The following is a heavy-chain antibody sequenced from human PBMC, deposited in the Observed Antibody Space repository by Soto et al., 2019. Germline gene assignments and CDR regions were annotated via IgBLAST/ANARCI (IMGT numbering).Heavy chain of an antibody. J-gene: IGHJ3*02. D-gene: IGHD6-6*01. CDR2: INPNSGGT. V-gene: IGHV1-2*04. CDR1: GYTFTSYD. CDR3: ARDARIAARPLDAFDI. Sequence: GASVKVSCKASGYTFTSYDINWVRQAPGQGLEWMGWINPNSGGTNYAQKFQGWVTMTRDTSISTAYMELSRLRSDDTAVYYCARDARIAARPLDAFDIWGQGTMVTVSS.